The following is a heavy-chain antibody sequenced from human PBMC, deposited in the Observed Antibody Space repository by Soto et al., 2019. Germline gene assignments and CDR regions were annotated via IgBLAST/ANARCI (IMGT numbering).Heavy chain of an antibody. J-gene: IGHJ6*02. Sequence: PSETLSLTCTVSGDPISSGGYFWTWILQHPGKGLEWIGNTYYTGTTYYNPSLKSRVSISVDTSKNQFSLKLTSVTAADTAIYYCARDRVRRDNKPYGMDVWGQGTTVTVS. V-gene: IGHV4-31*03. CDR1: GDPISSGGYF. CDR3: ARDRVRRDNKPYGMDV. D-gene: IGHD2-21*01. CDR2: TYYTGTT.